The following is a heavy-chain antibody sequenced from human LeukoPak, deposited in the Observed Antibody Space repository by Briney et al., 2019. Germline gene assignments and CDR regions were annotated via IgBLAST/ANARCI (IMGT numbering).Heavy chain of an antibody. CDR2: IYSGGST. CDR1: GFTVSSNY. J-gene: IGHJ4*02. Sequence: GGSLRLSCAASGFTVSSNYMSWVRQAPGKGLEWVSIIYSGGSTYYADSVKGRFTVSRDNSKNTLYLQMNSLRAEDTAIYYCAREGPRGNSQFDYWGQGTLVTVSS. CDR3: AREGPRGNSQFDY. V-gene: IGHV3-66*01. D-gene: IGHD2/OR15-2a*01.